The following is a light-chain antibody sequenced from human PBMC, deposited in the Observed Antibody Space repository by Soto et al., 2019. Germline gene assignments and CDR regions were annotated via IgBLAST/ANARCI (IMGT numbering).Light chain of an antibody. J-gene: IGKJ1*01. V-gene: IGKV3D-15*01. CDR2: HAS. CDR3: QQYNKWRT. Sequence: EIVMTQSPATLSVSPGERATLSCRASQSVSSNLAWYQQKPGQAPRLLIYHASTRATGIPARFSGSGSGTEFTLTISSLQSEDFAIYYCQQYNKWRTFGQGTKVDIK. CDR1: QSVSSN.